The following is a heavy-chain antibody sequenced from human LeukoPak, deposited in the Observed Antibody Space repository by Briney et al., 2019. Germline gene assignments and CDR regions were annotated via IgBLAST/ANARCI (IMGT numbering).Heavy chain of an antibody. CDR2: IYYSGTT. D-gene: IGHD2-15*01. V-gene: IGHV4-59*08. J-gene: IGHJ6*02. CDR3: AGTDCSGGSCYYYGMDV. Sequence: SSETLSLTCTVSGGSISTYYWSWIRQPPGKGLEWIGYIYYSGTTNYNPSLKSRVTISVDTSKNQFSLKLSSVTAADTAVYYCAGTDCSGGSCYYYGMDVWGQGTTVTVSS. CDR1: GGSISTYY.